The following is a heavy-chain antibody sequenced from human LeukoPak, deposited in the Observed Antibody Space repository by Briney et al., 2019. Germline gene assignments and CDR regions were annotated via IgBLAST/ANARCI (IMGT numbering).Heavy chain of an antibody. Sequence: PGRSLRLSCAASGFTFSSYAMHWVRQAPGKGLGWVAVISYDGSNKYYADSVKGRFTISRDNSKNTLYLQMNSLRAEDTAVYYCARWVGEFDYWGQGTLVTVSS. D-gene: IGHD3-3*01. V-gene: IGHV3-30*04. CDR2: ISYDGSNK. CDR1: GFTFSSYA. J-gene: IGHJ4*02. CDR3: ARWVGEFDY.